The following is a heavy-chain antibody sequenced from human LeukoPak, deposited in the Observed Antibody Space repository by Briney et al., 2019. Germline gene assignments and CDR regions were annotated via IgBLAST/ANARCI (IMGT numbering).Heavy chain of an antibody. Sequence: GESLKISCKGSGYSFTSYWIGWVRQMPGKGLEWMGIIYPGDSDTRYSPSFQGQVTISADKSISTAYLQWSGLKASDTAMYYCARRRRYSSSWYFDYWGQGTLITVSS. D-gene: IGHD6-13*01. CDR3: ARRRRYSSSWYFDY. V-gene: IGHV5-51*01. CDR2: IYPGDSDT. CDR1: GYSFTSYW. J-gene: IGHJ4*02.